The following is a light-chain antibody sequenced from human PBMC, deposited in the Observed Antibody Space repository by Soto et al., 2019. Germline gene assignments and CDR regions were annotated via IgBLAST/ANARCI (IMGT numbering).Light chain of an antibody. Sequence: DIQITQSPSTLSAFVGDRVTITCRASQSIGKWLAWYQQKPGKAPKLLIYDASSLESGVPSRFSGSGSGTEFTLTISSLQPDDFATYYCQQYNTYSPERTFGQGTKVEIK. V-gene: IGKV1-5*01. CDR3: QQYNTYSPERT. J-gene: IGKJ1*01. CDR1: QSIGKW. CDR2: DAS.